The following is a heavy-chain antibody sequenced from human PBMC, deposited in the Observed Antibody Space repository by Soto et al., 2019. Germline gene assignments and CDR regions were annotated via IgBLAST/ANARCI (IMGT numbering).Heavy chain of an antibody. V-gene: IGHV3-7*01. CDR2: INQDGSEK. Sequence: EVRLVESGGGLVQPGGSLTLSCAASGFTFSSYWMTWVRQAPGKGLEWVANINQDGSEKYYMDSMKGRFTISRDNAKNSLLQQLNSLRAEDTAVYYCARDRGRPDLRDTHYYDSSDLDYGMDVWGQGTTVTVSS. D-gene: IGHD3-22*01. CDR3: ARDRGRPDLRDTHYYDSSDLDYGMDV. J-gene: IGHJ6*02. CDR1: GFTFSSYW.